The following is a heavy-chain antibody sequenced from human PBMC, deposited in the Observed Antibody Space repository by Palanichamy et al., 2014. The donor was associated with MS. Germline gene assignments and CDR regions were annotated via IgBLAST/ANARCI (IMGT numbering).Heavy chain of an antibody. D-gene: IGHD1-26*01. J-gene: IGHJ3*02. CDR3: ARQRWELLQKVVFDI. V-gene: IGHV4-39*01. CDR2: IYYSGNT. CDR1: GGSIAAESYY. Sequence: QLQLQESGPRLVKPSETLSLACTVSGGSIAAESYYWGWIRQPPGKGLEWIGSIYYSGNTYYNPSLKSRVIMSADTSKNQFSLRLSSVTAADTAVYYCARQRWELLQKVVFDIWGQGTLVTVSS.